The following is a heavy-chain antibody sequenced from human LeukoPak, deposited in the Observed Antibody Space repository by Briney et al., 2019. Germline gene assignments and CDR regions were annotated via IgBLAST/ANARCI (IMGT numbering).Heavy chain of an antibody. CDR2: INHSGNT. Sequence: SETLSVTCAVYGETFSGYYWSWLRQPPGKGREWIGEINHSGNTNYQPSLKRVITISVETSKTQCSLKLSSVTAADTAVYYCARGITMVRGVIITPFDYWGQGTLVTVSS. CDR3: ARGITMVRGVIITPFDY. D-gene: IGHD3-10*01. V-gene: IGHV4-34*01. J-gene: IGHJ4*02. CDR1: GETFSGYY.